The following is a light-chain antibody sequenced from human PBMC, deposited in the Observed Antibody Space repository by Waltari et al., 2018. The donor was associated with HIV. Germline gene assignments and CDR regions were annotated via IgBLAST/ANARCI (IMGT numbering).Light chain of an antibody. CDR2: GGC. J-gene: IGKJ1*01. V-gene: IGKV4-1*01. CDR1: QSISHNSDNRKY. CDR3: QQYYSTPRT. Sequence: DIVMTQSPDFLAASLGERATINCKSSQSISHNSDNRKYLAWYQQKRGQPPKLLIFGGCVRASGVPDRFSGSGSGTYFTLSISSLQAEDVAVYYCQQYYSTPRTFGQGTKVEIK.